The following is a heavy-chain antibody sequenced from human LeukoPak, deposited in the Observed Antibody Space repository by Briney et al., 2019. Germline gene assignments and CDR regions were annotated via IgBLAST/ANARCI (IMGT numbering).Heavy chain of an antibody. CDR3: ARVAVPVYYFDY. V-gene: IGHV4-39*07. Sequence: SETLSLTCTVSGGSISSSSYYWGWIRQPPGKGLEWIGSIYYSGSTYYNPSLKSRVTISVDTSKNQFSLKLSSVTAADTAVYYCARVAVPVYYFDYWGQGTLVTVSS. J-gene: IGHJ4*02. D-gene: IGHD6-19*01. CDR1: GGSISSSSYY. CDR2: IYYSGST.